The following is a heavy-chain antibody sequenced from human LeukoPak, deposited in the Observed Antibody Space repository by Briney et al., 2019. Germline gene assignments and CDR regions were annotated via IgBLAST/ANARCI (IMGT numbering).Heavy chain of an antibody. CDR3: ARLYVSGLGYNWNDDANDAFDI. V-gene: IGHV1-2*02. CDR2: INPNSGGT. Sequence: GASVKVSCKISGYTFTGYYLHWVRQAPGQGLEWMGWINPNSGGTNYAQKFQGRVTMTRDTSISTAYMELSRLRSDDTAVYYCARLYVSGLGYNWNDDANDAFDIWGQGTMVTVSS. D-gene: IGHD1-20*01. CDR1: GYTFTGYY. J-gene: IGHJ3*02.